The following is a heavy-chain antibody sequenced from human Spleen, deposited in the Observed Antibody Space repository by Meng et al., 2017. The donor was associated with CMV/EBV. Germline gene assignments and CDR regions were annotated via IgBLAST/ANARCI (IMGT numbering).Heavy chain of an antibody. CDR2: IYYSGST. V-gene: IGHV4-59*01. J-gene: IGHJ6*02. CDR3: ARVGWLYGMDV. CDR1: GGSISSYY. D-gene: IGHD5-12*01. Sequence: SETLSLTCTVSGGSISSYYWSWIRQPPGKGLEWIGYIYYSGSTNYNPSLKSRVTISVDTSKNQFSLKLRSVTAADTAVYYCARVGWLYGMDVLGQGTTVTVSS.